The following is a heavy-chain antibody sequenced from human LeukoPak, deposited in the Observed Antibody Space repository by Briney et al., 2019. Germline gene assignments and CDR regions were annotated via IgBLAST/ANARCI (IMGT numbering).Heavy chain of an antibody. V-gene: IGHV1-2*02. J-gene: IGHJ4*02. CDR3: ARGQGSSVTYYFGS. CDR1: GYTFTGYH. D-gene: IGHD6-13*01. Sequence: GASVKVSCKASGYTFTGYHIHWVRQAPGQGLEWMGWINPDNGGTNYAQKFQGRVTMTRDTSIRTADIELSRLRSDDTAVYYCARGQGSSVTYYFGSWGQGTLVTVSS. CDR2: INPDNGGT.